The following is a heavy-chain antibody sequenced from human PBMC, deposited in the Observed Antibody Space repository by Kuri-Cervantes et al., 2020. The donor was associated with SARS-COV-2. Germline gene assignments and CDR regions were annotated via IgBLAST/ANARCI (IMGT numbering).Heavy chain of an antibody. J-gene: IGHJ4*02. CDR3: ARGGDCSGGSCYSDFDY. Sequence: GGSLRLSCAASGFTFSSYAMNWVRQAPGKGLEWISYISSSGSTIYYADSVKGRFTISRDYAKSSLYLQMNSLRAEDTAVYYCARGGDCSGGSCYSDFDYWGQGTLVTVSS. CDR1: GFTFSSYA. D-gene: IGHD2-15*01. V-gene: IGHV3-48*04. CDR2: ISSSGSTI.